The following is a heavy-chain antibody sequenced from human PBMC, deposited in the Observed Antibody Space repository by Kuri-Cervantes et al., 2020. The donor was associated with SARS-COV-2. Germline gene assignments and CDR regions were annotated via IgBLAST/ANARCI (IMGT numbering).Heavy chain of an antibody. CDR2: VRGKANNYAT. CDR3: TRADFWAEYYFDY. D-gene: IGHD3-3*01. J-gene: IGHJ4*02. V-gene: IGHV3-73*01. CDR1: GFLFSASA. Sequence: GGSLRLSCEVSGFLFSASAIHWVRQGSGKGLEWVGRVRGKANNYATAYAASVKGRFTISRDDSKNMAYLQMNSLKPEDTAVYYCTRADFWAEYYFDYWGQGTLVTVSS.